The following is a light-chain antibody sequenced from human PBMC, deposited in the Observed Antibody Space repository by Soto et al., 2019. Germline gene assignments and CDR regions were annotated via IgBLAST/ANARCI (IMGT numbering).Light chain of an antibody. Sequence: EIVMTQSPATLSVSPGERATLSCRASQIVSSNLAWYQQKAGQAPRLLIYGASTRAAGIPDRFSGSGSGTDFTLTITRLEPEDSAVYFCQQYTGPPTTFGQGTRLEIK. CDR3: QQYTGPPTT. J-gene: IGKJ5*01. CDR2: GAS. V-gene: IGKV3D-15*01. CDR1: QIVSSN.